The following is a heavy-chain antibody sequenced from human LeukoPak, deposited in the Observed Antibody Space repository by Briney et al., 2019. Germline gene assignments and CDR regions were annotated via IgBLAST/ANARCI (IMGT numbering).Heavy chain of an antibody. V-gene: IGHV3-7*04. D-gene: IGHD1-26*01. CDR2: IKQDGSEI. CDR3: ARGHSGRWFWWFGA. Sequence: GGSLRLSCAASGFTFSSYWMSWVRQARGRGLQWVASIKQDGSEIYYVESVMGRFSISRDNDKNSLYLQMNSLRAEDTAVYYCARGHSGRWFWWFGAWGQGTLVTVS. CDR1: GFTFSSYW. J-gene: IGHJ5*02.